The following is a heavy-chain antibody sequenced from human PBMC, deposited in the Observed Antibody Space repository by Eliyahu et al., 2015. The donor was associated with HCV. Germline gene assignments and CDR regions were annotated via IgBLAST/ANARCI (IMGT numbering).Heavy chain of an antibody. CDR1: GGSLSSYY. Sequence: QVQLQESGPGLVKPSXXLSLPXTVSGGSLSSYYXSWIRXPPGKGLEWIGYIYYSGSTNYNPSLKSRVTISVDTSKNQFSLKLSSVTAADTAVYYCAREIAYCGGDCSEYFDYWGQGTLVTVSS. V-gene: IGHV4-59*01. CDR2: IYYSGST. D-gene: IGHD2-21*02. J-gene: IGHJ4*02. CDR3: AREIAYCGGDCSEYFDY.